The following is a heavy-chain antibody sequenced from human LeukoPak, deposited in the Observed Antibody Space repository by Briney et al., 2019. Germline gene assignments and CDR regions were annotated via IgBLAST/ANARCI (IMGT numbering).Heavy chain of an antibody. Sequence: PSETLSLTCAVSGYSISSGYYWGWIRPSPGEGLKWIGNIYHSGSTYKNLSLKSRVTISLDTSKNQFSLKLSSVTAADTAMSYCARLSGAPVRHPIYHFDYWGQGTLVAVSS. V-gene: IGHV4-38-2*01. CDR1: GYSISSGYY. CDR3: ARLSGAPVRHPIYHFDY. D-gene: IGHD2-2*02. CDR2: IYHSGST. J-gene: IGHJ4*02.